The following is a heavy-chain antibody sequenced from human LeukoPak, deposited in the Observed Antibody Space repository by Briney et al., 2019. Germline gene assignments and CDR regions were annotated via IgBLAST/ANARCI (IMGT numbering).Heavy chain of an antibody. V-gene: IGHV5-51*01. CDR3: ASAGSSSDYYYFSAFDI. Sequence: GESLKISCQASGYSFTTYWIGWVRQMPGKGLEWMGIVYPSDSDTRYSPSVQGQVTISADKSLSTAYLQWSSLKASDTAMYYCASAGSSSDYYYFSAFDIWGQGTMVTVSS. CDR1: GYSFTTYW. CDR2: VYPSDSDT. J-gene: IGHJ3*02. D-gene: IGHD3-22*01.